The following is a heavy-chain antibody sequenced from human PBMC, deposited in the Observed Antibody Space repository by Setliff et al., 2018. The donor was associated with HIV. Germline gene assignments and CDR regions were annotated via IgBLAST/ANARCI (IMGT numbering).Heavy chain of an antibody. CDR2: ITGSGKTI. D-gene: IGHD2-15*01. V-gene: IGHV3-48*03. Sequence: GSLRLSCAASGFTFSTHEMNWVRQAPGKGLEWVSYITGSGKTIYYADSVKGRFTISRDNAKNSLYLQMNSLRAEETAVYYCARDLRSSHGSPNYFDYWGRGALVTVSS. CDR3: ARDLRSSHGSPNYFDY. J-gene: IGHJ4*02. CDR1: GFTFSTHE.